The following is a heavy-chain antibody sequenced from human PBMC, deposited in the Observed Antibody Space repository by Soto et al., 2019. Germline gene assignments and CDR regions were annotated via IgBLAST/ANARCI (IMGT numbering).Heavy chain of an antibody. J-gene: IGHJ4*02. CDR2: ISSTSIYM. V-gene: IGHV3-21*02. D-gene: IGHD3-10*01. CDR1: GFTFSSYT. Sequence: EVQLVESGGGLVKPGGSLRLSCAASGFTFSSYTMNWVRQAPGKGLEWVSSISSTSIYMYYADSLKGRFTISRDNARNAMFLQMYSLRPEDTAVYFCARDRGGPLDYWGQGTLVTVSS. CDR3: ARDRGGPLDY.